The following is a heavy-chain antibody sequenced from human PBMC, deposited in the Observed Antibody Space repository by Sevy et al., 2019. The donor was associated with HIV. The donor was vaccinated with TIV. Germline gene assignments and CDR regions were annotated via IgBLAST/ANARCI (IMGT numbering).Heavy chain of an antibody. D-gene: IGHD1-7*01. V-gene: IGHV3-9*01. CDR3: ATEIPRNYCAYYYYCYGMDV. J-gene: IGHJ6*02. Sequence: GGSLRLSCAASGFTFDDYAMHWVRQAPGKGLEWVSGISWNSGSIGYADSVKGRFTIYRDNAKNSLYLQMNSLRAKDTALYYCATEIPRNYCAYYYYCYGMDVWGQGTTVTVSS. CDR2: ISWNSGSI. CDR1: GFTFDDYA.